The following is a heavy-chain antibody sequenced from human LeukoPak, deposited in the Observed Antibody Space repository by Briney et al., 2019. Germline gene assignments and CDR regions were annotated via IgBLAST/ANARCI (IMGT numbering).Heavy chain of an antibody. J-gene: IGHJ6*02. CDR3: ARDLNYYYYGMDV. Sequence: GGSLRLSCAASGFTVSSNYMSWVRQAPGKGLEWVPVIYSGGSTYYADSVKGRFTISRDNSRNTLYLQMNSLRAEDTAVYYCARDLNYYYYGMDVWGQGTTVTVSS. CDR1: GFTVSSNY. CDR2: IYSGGST. V-gene: IGHV3-66*02.